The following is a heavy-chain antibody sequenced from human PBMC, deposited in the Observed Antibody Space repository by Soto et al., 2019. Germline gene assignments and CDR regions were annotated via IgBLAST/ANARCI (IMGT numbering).Heavy chain of an antibody. CDR3: ARMTTVTTGGRPGCFDP. CDR1: GGSISSGGYY. Sequence: QLQLQESGSGLVKPSQTLSLTCAVSGGSISSGGYYWSWIRQPPGKGLEWIGYIYHSGSTYYNPSLQSRVTISVDRSKDQFSLKLSSVTAADTAVYYCARMTTVTTGGRPGCFDPWGQGTLVTVSS. CDR2: IYHSGST. V-gene: IGHV4-30-2*01. D-gene: IGHD4-17*01. J-gene: IGHJ5*02.